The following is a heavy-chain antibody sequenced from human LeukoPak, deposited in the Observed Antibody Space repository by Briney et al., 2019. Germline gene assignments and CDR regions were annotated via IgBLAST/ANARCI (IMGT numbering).Heavy chain of an antibody. J-gene: IGHJ5*02. V-gene: IGHV3-64*01. CDR2: ISSNGDSS. CDR1: GFTFSSYA. D-gene: IGHD2-8*02. CDR3: ARAHTGWFDP. Sequence: GGSLRLSCAASGFTFSSYAMHWVRQAPGKGLEYVSAISSNGDSSYYANSVKGRFTISRDNSKNTLYLQMGSLRAEDMAVYYCARAHTGWFDPWGQGTLVTVSS.